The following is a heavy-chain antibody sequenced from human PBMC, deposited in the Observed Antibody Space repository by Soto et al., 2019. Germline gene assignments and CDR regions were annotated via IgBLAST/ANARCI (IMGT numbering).Heavy chain of an antibody. V-gene: IGHV4-34*01. CDR2: INHSGST. J-gene: IGHJ4*02. Sequence: PSETLSLTCAVYGGSFSGYYWSWIRQPPGKGLEWIGEINHSGSTNYNPSLKSRVTISVDTSKNQFSLKLSSVTAADTAVYYCARGTVVVVADTPCFDYWGQGTLVTVSS. CDR3: ARGTVVVVADTPCFDY. D-gene: IGHD2-15*01. CDR1: GGSFSGYY.